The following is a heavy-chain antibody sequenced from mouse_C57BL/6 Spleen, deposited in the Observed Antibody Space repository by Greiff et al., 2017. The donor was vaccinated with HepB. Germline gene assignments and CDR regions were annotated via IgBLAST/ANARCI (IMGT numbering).Heavy chain of an antibody. CDR1: GYTFTDYN. CDR2: INPNNGGT. CDR3: ARRGGNSPWFAY. Sequence: VQLKESGPELVKPGASVKIPCKASGYTFTDYNMDWVKQSHGKSLEWIGDINPNNGGTIYNQKFKGKATLTVDKSSSTAYMELRSLTSEDTAVYYCARRGGNSPWFAYWGQGTLVTVSA. V-gene: IGHV1-18*01. J-gene: IGHJ3*01. D-gene: IGHD2-1*01.